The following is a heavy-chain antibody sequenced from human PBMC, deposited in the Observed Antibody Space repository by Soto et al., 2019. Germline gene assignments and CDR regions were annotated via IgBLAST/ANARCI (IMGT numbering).Heavy chain of an antibody. CDR2: IWYDGSNK. D-gene: IGHD1-7*01. CDR1: GFTFSSYG. V-gene: IGHV3-33*01. J-gene: IGHJ3*02. Sequence: GGSLRLSCAASGFTFSSYGMHWVRQAPGKGLEWVAVIWYDGSNKYYADSVKGRFTISRDNSKNTLYLQMNSLRAEDTAVYYCARGTYQGAFDIWGQGTMVTVSS. CDR3: ARGTYQGAFDI.